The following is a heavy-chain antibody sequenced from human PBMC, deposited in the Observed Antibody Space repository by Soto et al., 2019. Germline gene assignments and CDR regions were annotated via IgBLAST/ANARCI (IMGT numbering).Heavy chain of an antibody. V-gene: IGHV3-33*08. CDR2: IWYDGSNK. CDR3: ARDPAETYSSSWYDY. J-gene: IGHJ4*02. Sequence: PGGSLRLSCAASGFTFSSYAMHWVRQAPGKGLEWVAVIWYDGSNKYYADSVKGRFTISRDNSKNTLYLQMNSLRAEDTAVYYCARDPAETYSSSWYDYWGQGTLVTVSS. CDR1: GFTFSSYA. D-gene: IGHD6-13*01.